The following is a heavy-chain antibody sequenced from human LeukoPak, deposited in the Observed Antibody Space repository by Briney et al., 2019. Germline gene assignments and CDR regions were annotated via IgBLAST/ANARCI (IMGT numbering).Heavy chain of an antibody. D-gene: IGHD5-18*01. CDR2: INPNSGGT. J-gene: IGHJ4*02. CDR3: ARAPRFTAMNSN. V-gene: IGHV1-2*02. CDR1: GYTFTGYY. Sequence: ASVKVPCKASGYTFTGYYMHWVRQAPGQGLEWMGWINPNSGGTNYAQKFQGRVTMTRDTSISTAYMELSRLRSDDTAVYYCARAPRFTAMNSNWGQGTLVTVSS.